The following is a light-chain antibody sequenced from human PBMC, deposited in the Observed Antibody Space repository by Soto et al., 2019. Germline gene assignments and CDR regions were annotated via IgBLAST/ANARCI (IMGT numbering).Light chain of an antibody. CDR1: RHVYINA. J-gene: IGKJ3*01. V-gene: IGKV3-20*01. CDR3: QQYDASPFT. Sequence: VVLTQSPATLSLSPGDRATLSCRASRHVYINALGWYQQKPGRTPTLLIYGASTRATDIPDRFSATGSGTDFSLTISGVEPEDSAVYYCQQYDASPFTFGPGTRLEI. CDR2: GAS.